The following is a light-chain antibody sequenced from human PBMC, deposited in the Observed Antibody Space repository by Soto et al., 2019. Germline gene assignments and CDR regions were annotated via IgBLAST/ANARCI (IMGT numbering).Light chain of an antibody. J-gene: IGKJ4*01. Sequence: EIVLTQFQGALYLSPGERVTLSCRASQTVSNTYLAWYQQKSGQAPKFLIYGASNRATGIPDRFSGSGSGTDFTLTISRLEPEDFAVYYCQQYGALPPTFGGGTKVEI. CDR2: GAS. CDR1: QTVSNTY. CDR3: QQYGALPPT. V-gene: IGKV3-20*01.